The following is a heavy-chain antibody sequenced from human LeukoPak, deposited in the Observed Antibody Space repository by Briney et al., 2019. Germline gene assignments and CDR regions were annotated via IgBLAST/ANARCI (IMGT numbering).Heavy chain of an antibody. CDR1: GGSISSSNW. J-gene: IGHJ6*03. CDR2: IDHSGST. Sequence: SETVSLTCAVSGGSISSSNWWSWVRQPPGKGLEWIGEIDHSGSTNYNPSLKSRVTISVDTSKNQFSLKLSSVTAADTAVYYCARTTEITPQYYDFWSGYYGGYYMDVWGKGTTVTVSS. CDR3: ARTTEITPQYYDFWSGYYGGYYMDV. V-gene: IGHV4-4*02. D-gene: IGHD3-3*01.